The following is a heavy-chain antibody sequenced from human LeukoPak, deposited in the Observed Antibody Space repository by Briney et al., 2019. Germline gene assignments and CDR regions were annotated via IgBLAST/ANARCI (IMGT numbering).Heavy chain of an antibody. Sequence: GGSLRLSCAASGFTFSSYAMSWVRQAPGKGLEWVSAISGSGGSTYYADSVKGRFTISRDNSKNTLYLQMNSLRAEDTAVYYCAKANYYDFWSGYYPIDYWAREPWSPSPQ. J-gene: IGHJ4*02. CDR2: ISGSGGST. D-gene: IGHD3-3*01. V-gene: IGHV3-23*01. CDR1: GFTFSSYA. CDR3: AKANYYDFWSGYYPIDY.